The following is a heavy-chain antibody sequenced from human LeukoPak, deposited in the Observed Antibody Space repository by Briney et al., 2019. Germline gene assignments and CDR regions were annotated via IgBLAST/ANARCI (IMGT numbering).Heavy chain of an antibody. Sequence: PSETLSLTCTVSGGSISSSSYYWGWIRQPPGKGLEWIGSIYYSGSTYYNPSLKSRVTISVDTSKNQFSLKLSSVTAADTAVYYCAREGRWFGELLSHLDVWGKGTTVTVSS. CDR3: AREGRWFGELLSHLDV. V-gene: IGHV4-39*07. CDR1: GGSISSSSYY. J-gene: IGHJ6*04. D-gene: IGHD3-10*01. CDR2: IYYSGST.